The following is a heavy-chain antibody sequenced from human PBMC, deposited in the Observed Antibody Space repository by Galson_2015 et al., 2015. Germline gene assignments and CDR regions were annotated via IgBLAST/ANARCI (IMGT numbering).Heavy chain of an antibody. D-gene: IGHD3-3*01. CDR3: ARLSGDYDFWSGYASL. V-gene: IGHV5-10-1*01. J-gene: IGHJ4*02. CDR2: IDPDDSHT. CDR1: GFSFTSYW. Sequence: QSGAEVKKPGESLRISCTGSGFSFTSYWITWVRQVPGKGLEYVGRIDPDDSHTNYSPSFQGRVTISAAKYRNTAYLQWTNLEASDTGIYYCARLSGDYDFWSGYASLWGQGTLVIVSS.